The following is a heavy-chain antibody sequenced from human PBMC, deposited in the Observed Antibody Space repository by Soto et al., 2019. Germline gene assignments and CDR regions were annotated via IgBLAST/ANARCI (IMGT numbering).Heavy chain of an antibody. CDR2: SNHVGST. CDR1: GGSFSGYY. Sequence: QVQLQQWGAGLLKPSETLSLTCAVYGGSFSGYYWSWIRQPPGKGLEWIGESNHVGSTNYNPSLKSRVTMSVAPSKNQFSLTLTSVTAADTAVYYCARFLIAGVTTDWGQGTLVIVAS. J-gene: IGHJ4*02. CDR3: ARFLIAGVTTD. V-gene: IGHV4-34*01. D-gene: IGHD5-18*01.